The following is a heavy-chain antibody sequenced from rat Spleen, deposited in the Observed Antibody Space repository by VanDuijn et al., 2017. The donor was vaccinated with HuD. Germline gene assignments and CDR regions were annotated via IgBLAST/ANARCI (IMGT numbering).Heavy chain of an antibody. D-gene: IGHD1-7*01. V-gene: IGHV5-25*01. CDR3: ARGYYGSNPDNWFAY. CDR2: SSTGGGNT. J-gene: IGHJ3*01. CDR1: GFTFSNYY. Sequence: EVQLVESGGGLVQPGRSLKLSCAASGFTFSNYYMAWVRQAPTKGLEWVASSSTGGGNTYYRDSVKGRFTISRDNAKSTLHLQMDSLRSEDSATYYCARGYYGSNPDNWFAYWGQGTLVTVSS.